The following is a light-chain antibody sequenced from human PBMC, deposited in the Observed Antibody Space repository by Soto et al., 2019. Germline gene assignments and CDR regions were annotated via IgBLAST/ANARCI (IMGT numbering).Light chain of an antibody. CDR3: QQYNKWPPYT. CDR1: QSVSTN. CDR2: AAS. V-gene: IGKV3-15*01. J-gene: IGKJ2*01. Sequence: EIVMTQSPVTLSVSPGDRAALSCRASQSVSTNLAWCQQKPGQPPRLLIYAASTRATGVPARFSRSGSGTEFTLTISSLQSEDFAVYFCQQYNKWPPYTVGQGTKVDIK.